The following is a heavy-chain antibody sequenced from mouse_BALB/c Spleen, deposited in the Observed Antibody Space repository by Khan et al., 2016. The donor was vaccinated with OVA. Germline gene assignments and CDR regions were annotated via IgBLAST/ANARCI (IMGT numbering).Heavy chain of an antibody. Sequence: QVQLQQSGAEPAKPGASVKMSCKASGYTFTSYWMHWVKQRPGQGLEWIGYINPTSGYTDFNEKFKDKATLSADKSSSTAYMQLSSLTSEDSAVYYCTRDRIDYWGQGTTLTVSS. CDR1: GYTFTSYW. CDR3: TRDRIDY. J-gene: IGHJ2*01. V-gene: IGHV1-7*01. CDR2: INPTSGYT.